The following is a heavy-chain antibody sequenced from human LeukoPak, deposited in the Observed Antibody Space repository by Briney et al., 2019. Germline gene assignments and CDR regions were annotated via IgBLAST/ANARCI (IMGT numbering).Heavy chain of an antibody. CDR2: IYPGDSET. V-gene: IGHV5-51*01. J-gene: IGHJ6*03. CDR1: GYKFNNYW. Sequence: GESLKISCKGSGYKFNNYWIAWVRQLPGKGLECMGIIYPGDSETRYSPSFQGQVTISADKSISTVFLQWSSLKASDTAMYYCARHLDLNYYFYVDVWGKGTTVTVSS. CDR3: ARHLDLNYYFYVDV. D-gene: IGHD3-3*01.